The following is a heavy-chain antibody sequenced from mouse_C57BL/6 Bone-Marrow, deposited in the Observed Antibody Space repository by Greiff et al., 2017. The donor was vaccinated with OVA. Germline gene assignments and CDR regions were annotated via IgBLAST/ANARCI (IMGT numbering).Heavy chain of an antibody. V-gene: IGHV1-64*01. CDR3: ARREGIDYDYGWLAY. CDR1: GYTFTSYW. CDR2: IHPNSGST. J-gene: IGHJ3*01. D-gene: IGHD2-4*01. Sequence: VKLQQPGAELVKPGASVKLSCKASGYTFTSYWMHWVKQRPGQGLEWIGMIHPNSGSTNYNEKFKSKATLTVDQSSSTAYMQLSSLTSEDSAVYYCARREGIDYDYGWLAYWGQGTLVTVSA.